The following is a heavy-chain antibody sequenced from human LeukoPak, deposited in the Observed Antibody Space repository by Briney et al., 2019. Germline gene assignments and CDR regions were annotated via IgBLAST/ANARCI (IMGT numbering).Heavy chain of an antibody. V-gene: IGHV3-33*01. D-gene: IGHD3-10*01. CDR1: RFTFSSYA. CDR3: ARSGSGSYAFDI. Sequence: GGSLRLSCAASRFTFSSYAMHWVRQAPGKGLEWVAVIWYDGSNKYYADSVKGRFTIPRDNSKNTLYLQMNSLRAEDTAVYYCARSGSGSYAFDIWGQGTMVTISS. J-gene: IGHJ3*02. CDR2: IWYDGSNK.